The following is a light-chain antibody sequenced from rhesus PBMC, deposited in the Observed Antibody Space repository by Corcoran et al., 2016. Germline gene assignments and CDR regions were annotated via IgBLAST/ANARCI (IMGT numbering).Light chain of an antibody. Sequence: DIQMTQSPSSVSASVGDRVTITCRASQGINSYLAWYQQKPGNAPKLLIYYATTLQNGVPARFSGSKAGTVLALTISSMQPEDAASYCCQQYDSLPFSFGQGTKVELK. J-gene: IGKJ2*01. CDR2: YAT. V-gene: IGKV1-25*01. CDR1: QGINSY. CDR3: QQYDSLPFS.